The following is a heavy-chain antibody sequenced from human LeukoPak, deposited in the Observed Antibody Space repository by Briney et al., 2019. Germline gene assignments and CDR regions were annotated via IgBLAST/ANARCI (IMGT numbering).Heavy chain of an antibody. J-gene: IGHJ4*02. CDR3: ARDIMTGYTDY. CDR2: IHYSGST. Sequence: SETLSLTCTVSGSMYNYYWSWIRQPPGKGLEWIGYIHYSGSTYYNPSLKSRVTISVDTSKNQFSLKLSSVTAADTAVYYCARDIMTGYTDYWGQGTLVTVSS. V-gene: IGHV4-59*12. CDR1: GSMYNYY. D-gene: IGHD3-9*01.